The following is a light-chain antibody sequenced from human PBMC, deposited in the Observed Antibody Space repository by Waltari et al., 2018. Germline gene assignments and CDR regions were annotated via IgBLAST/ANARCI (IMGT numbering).Light chain of an antibody. V-gene: IGKV3-20*01. CDR2: AAS. Sequence: EIVLTQSPGTLSLSPGESATLSCRASQSVSNYLAWYQQRPGQAPRLLIYAASTRATGIPARFSGGGSGTDFSLTISRLEPEDFAVYYCQHHVRLPATFGQGTKVEIK. CDR1: QSVSNY. CDR3: QHHVRLPAT. J-gene: IGKJ1*01.